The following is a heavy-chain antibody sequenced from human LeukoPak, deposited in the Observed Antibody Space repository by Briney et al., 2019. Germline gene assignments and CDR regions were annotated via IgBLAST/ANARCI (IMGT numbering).Heavy chain of an antibody. D-gene: IGHD3-16*02. J-gene: IGHJ3*02. CDR3: ARDRTSTFGGVIANDAFDI. V-gene: IGHV3-20*04. Sequence: AGGPLRLSCAASGFTFDDYGMSWVRQAPGKGLEWVSGINWNGGSTGYADSVKGRFTISRDNAKNSLYLQMNSLRAEDTALYYCARDRTSTFGGVIANDAFDIWGQGTMVTVSS. CDR2: INWNGGST. CDR1: GFTFDDYG.